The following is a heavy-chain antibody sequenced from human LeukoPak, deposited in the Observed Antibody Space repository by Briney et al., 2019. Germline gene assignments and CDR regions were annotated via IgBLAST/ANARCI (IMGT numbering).Heavy chain of an antibody. V-gene: IGHV4-39*07. D-gene: IGHD1-26*01. CDR2: IYYSGST. CDR1: GGSISSSSYY. J-gene: IGHJ4*02. CDR3: ARDLGSGSYWGDFDY. Sequence: PSETLSLTCTVSGGSISSSSYYWGWIRQPPGKGLEWIGSIYYSGSTYYNPSLKSRVTISVDTSKNQFSLKLSSVTAADTAVYYCARDLGSGSYWGDFDYWGQGTLVTVSS.